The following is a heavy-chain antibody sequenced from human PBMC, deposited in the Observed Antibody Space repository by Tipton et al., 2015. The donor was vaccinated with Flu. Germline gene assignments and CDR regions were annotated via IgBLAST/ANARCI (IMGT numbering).Heavy chain of an antibody. J-gene: IGHJ4*02. CDR3: AGVLLSPLGSVFATYDFWRGDFDY. V-gene: IGHV3-21*01. CDR2: ISSSSSYI. D-gene: IGHD3-3*01. CDR1: GFTFSSYS. Sequence: SLRLSCAASGFTFSSYSMNWVRQAPGKGLEWVSSISSSSSYIYYADSVKGRFTISRDNAKNSLYLQMNSLRAEDTAVYYCAGVLLSPLGSVFATYDFWRGDFDYWGQGTLVTVSS.